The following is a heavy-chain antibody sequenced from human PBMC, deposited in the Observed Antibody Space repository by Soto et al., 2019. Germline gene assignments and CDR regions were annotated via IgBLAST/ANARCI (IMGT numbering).Heavy chain of an antibody. CDR1: GGSLGDYF. D-gene: IGHD2-21*01. V-gene: IGHV4-34*01. CDR2: INHLGSI. Sequence: PSETLSLTCVVSGGSLGDYFWSWIRQPPGMALEWIGEINHLGSINYNPSLKSRVTMSVDTSKNQFSLTLNSVTAADTATYYCARGGISHWAYFYYMDVWDRGTTVTVS. CDR3: ARGGISHWAYFYYMDV. J-gene: IGHJ6*03.